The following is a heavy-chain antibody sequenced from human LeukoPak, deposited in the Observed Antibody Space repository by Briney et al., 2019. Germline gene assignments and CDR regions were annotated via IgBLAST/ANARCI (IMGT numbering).Heavy chain of an antibody. CDR2: ISGSGGYT. CDR1: EFTFSSYA. Sequence: GGSLRLSCAASEFTFSSYAMTWVRQAPGKGLEWVSVISGSGGYTNYADSAKGRFTVSRDNSKNTLYLQMNSLRAEDTAVYYCAVQRTLWQQVLDHWGQGVLVTVSS. CDR3: AVQRTLWQQVLDH. V-gene: IGHV3-23*01. D-gene: IGHD6-13*01. J-gene: IGHJ4*02.